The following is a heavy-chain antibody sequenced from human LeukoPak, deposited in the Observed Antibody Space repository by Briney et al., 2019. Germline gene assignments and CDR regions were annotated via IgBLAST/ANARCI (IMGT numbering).Heavy chain of an antibody. D-gene: IGHD3-22*01. CDR1: GFTFSSYA. J-gene: IGHJ3*02. V-gene: IGHV3-23*01. CDR2: ISGSGGST. Sequence: GGSLRLSCAASGFTFSSYAMSWVRQAPGKGLEWVSAISGSGGSTYYADSVEGRFTISKDNSKNTLYLQMNSLRAEDTAVYYCAKSRSSGLDASDIWGQGTMVTVSS. CDR3: AKSRSSGLDASDI.